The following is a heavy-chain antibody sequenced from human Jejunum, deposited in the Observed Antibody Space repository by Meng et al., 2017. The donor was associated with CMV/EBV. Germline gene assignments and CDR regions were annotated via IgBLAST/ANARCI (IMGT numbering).Heavy chain of an antibody. Sequence: SGGSITSYYVSWIRQPPGKGLEWIGSRYYRETAYYSPSLRSRVTISADTTTNQFSLRLTSVTPADAAVYFCATTLYPKPFLNHFDPWGQGTLVTVSS. V-gene: IGHV4-59*01. D-gene: IGHD2/OR15-2a*01. J-gene: IGHJ5*02. CDR1: GGSITSYY. CDR3: ATTLYPKPFLNHFDP. CDR2: RYYRETA.